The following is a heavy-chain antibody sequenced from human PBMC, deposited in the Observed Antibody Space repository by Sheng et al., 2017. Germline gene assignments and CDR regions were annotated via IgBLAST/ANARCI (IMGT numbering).Heavy chain of an antibody. CDR3: VREEDDRAKGDY. CDR1: GGTFASDA. CDR2: IIPLFDSA. J-gene: IGHJ4*02. V-gene: IGHV1-69*12. D-gene: IGHD3-22*01. Sequence: QVQLVQSGAEVREPGSSVKVYCEASGGTFASDAISWVRQAPGQGLEWVGGIIPLFDSATYAQKFQGRVTITADVSTSPVYMELSSLRSEDTAVYYCVREEDDRAKGDYWGRGTLVTVSS.